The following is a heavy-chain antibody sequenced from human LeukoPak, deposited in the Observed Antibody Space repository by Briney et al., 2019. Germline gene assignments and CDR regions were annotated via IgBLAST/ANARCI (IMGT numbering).Heavy chain of an antibody. CDR1: GFTFTSYP. V-gene: IGHV3-7*03. CDR2: IKEDGSDK. J-gene: IGHJ5*02. Sequence: GGSLRLSCVASGFTFTSYPIHWVRQAPGKGLEWVANIKEDGSDKYYVDSVKGRFSISRDNAKNSLYLQMSSLRAEDTAVYYCAKDPGDKAVDRWFDPWGQGTLVTVSS. CDR3: AKDPGDKAVDRWFDP. D-gene: IGHD6-19*01.